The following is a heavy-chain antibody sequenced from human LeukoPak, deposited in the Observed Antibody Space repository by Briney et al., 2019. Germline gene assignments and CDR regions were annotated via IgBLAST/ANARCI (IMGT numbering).Heavy chain of an antibody. V-gene: IGHV4-59*01. Sequence: PSETLSLTCTVSGGSISSYYWSWIRQPPGKGLEWIGYIYYSGSTNYNPSLKSRVTISVDTSKNQFSLKLSSVTAADTAVYYCARVAASGSYHFDYWGQGTLVTVSS. J-gene: IGHJ4*02. CDR3: ARVAASGSYHFDY. CDR2: IYYSGST. D-gene: IGHD1-26*01. CDR1: GGSISSYY.